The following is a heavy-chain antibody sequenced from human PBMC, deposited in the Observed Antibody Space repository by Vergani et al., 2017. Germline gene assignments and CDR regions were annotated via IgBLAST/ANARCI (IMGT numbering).Heavy chain of an antibody. Sequence: QVQLVQSGAEVKKPGASVKVSCKASGYTFTSYYMHWVRQAPGQGLEWMGIINPSGGSTSYAQKFQGRVTMTRDTSTSTVYMELSSLRSEDTAVYYCARGGRKYCSSTSCHPRVVDAFDIWGQGTMVTVSS. J-gene: IGHJ3*02. CDR1: GYTFTSYY. CDR3: ARGGRKYCSSTSCHPRVVDAFDI. V-gene: IGHV1-46*01. CDR2: INPSGGST. D-gene: IGHD2-2*01.